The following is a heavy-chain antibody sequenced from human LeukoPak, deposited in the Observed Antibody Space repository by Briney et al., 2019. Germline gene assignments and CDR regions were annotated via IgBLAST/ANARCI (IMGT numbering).Heavy chain of an antibody. CDR1: GFTFSSYS. CDR2: ISSSSSYI. CDR3: ARDSARIAARFEDYFDY. D-gene: IGHD6-6*01. V-gene: IGHV3-21*01. J-gene: IGHJ4*02. Sequence: PGGSLRLSCAASGFTFSSYSMNWVRQAPGKGLEWVSSISSSSSYIYYADSVKGRFTISRDNAKNSLYLQMNSLRAEDTAVYYCARDSARIAARFEDYFDYWGQGTLVTVSS.